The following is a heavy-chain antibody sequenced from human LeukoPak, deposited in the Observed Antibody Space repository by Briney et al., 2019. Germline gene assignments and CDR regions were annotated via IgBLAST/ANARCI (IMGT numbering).Heavy chain of an antibody. CDR1: GLTFRNYG. CDR3: VVILVPGGVWHFDL. Sequence: GGSLRLSCVASGLTFRNYGFHWVRQAPGKGLEWVAIIYSGGGTTKYYAESVKDRFTITRDVSRDRLYLQRNSLRAEDTAVYYCVVILVPGGVWHFDLWGRGTLVTVSS. CDR2: IYSGGGTTK. V-gene: IGHV3-33*03. J-gene: IGHJ2*01. D-gene: IGHD2-2*01.